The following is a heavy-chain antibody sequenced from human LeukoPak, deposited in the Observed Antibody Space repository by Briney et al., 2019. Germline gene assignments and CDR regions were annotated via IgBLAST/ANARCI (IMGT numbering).Heavy chain of an antibody. CDR2: IYYSGST. V-gene: IGHV4-39*07. J-gene: IGHJ6*03. Sequence: SETLSLTCTVSGGSISSSSYYWGWIRQPPGKGLEWIGSIYYSGSTYYNPSLKSRVTISVDTSKNQFSLKLSSVTAADTAVYYCARDFSDSLTYYYYMDVWGKGTTVTVSS. D-gene: IGHD3-22*01. CDR3: ARDFSDSLTYYYYMDV. CDR1: GGSISSSSYY.